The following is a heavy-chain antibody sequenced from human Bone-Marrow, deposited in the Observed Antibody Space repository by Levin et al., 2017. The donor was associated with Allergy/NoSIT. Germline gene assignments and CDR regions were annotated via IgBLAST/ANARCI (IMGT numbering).Heavy chain of an antibody. CDR2: IGNSGGGT. CDR3: AKSSSRVVIRGQYYFDS. V-gene: IGHV3-23*01. Sequence: GGSLRLSCAASGFNFNLYAMSWVRQAPGRGLEYVADIGNSGGGTYYADSVKGRFTISRDNSKNTLSLQMNSLRAEDTALYYCAKSSSRVVIRGQYYFDSWGQGSLVIVSS. D-gene: IGHD3-22*01. CDR1: GFNFNLYA. J-gene: IGHJ4*02.